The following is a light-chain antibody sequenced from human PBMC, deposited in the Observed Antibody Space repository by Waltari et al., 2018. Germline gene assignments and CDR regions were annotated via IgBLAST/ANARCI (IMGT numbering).Light chain of an antibody. V-gene: IGLV1-44*01. CDR3: AVWDDSLNGLI. Sequence: QSVLTQPPSASGTPGQRVTISCSGSSSNIGKNPVNWYQKLPGTAPKLVIYFNDQRPSGVPDRFSGSKSGTSASLAISGLQSEDEADFHCAVWDDSLNGLIFGGGTKLTVL. CDR2: FND. CDR1: SSNIGKNP. J-gene: IGLJ2*01.